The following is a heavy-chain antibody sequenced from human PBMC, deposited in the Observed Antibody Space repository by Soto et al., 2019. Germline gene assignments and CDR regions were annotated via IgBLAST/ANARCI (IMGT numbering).Heavy chain of an antibody. CDR1: GGTFSSYA. CDR2: IIPIFGTA. D-gene: IGHD2-21*02. CDR3: ARDLGIVVVTATGYYYGMDV. V-gene: IGHV1-69*01. J-gene: IGHJ6*02. Sequence: QVQLVQSGAEVKKPGSSVKVSCKASGGTFSSYAISWVRQAPGQGLEWMGGIIPIFGTANYAQKFQGRVTITADESTSTAYRELSSLRSEDTAVYYCARDLGIVVVTATGYYYGMDVWGQGTTVTVSS.